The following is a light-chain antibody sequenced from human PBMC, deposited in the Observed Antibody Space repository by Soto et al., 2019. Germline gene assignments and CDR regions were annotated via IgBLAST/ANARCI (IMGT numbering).Light chain of an antibody. V-gene: IGKV3-20*01. J-gene: IGKJ1*01. CDR1: QSVSSSY. CDR2: GAS. Sequence: EIVLTQSPGTLSLSPGERVTLSCRASQSVSSSYLAWYQQKPGQAPRLLIYGASSRATGIPDRFSGSGSGTDFTLTISRPEPEDFAVYYCQQYGSSRTFGQGTKVDIK. CDR3: QQYGSSRT.